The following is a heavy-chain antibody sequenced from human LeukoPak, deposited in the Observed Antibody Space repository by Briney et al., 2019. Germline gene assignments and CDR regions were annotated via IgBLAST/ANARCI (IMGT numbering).Heavy chain of an antibody. CDR1: GYTFTSYY. D-gene: IGHD6-6*01. V-gene: IGHV1-46*01. CDR3: ARDLVAPNY. Sequence: WASVKVSCKASGYTFTSYYMHWVPQAPGQGLEWVGSINPIGGTTSYAQRFQGRVTMTRDTATTTVYMELSSLRSEDTAVYHCARDLVAPNYWGQGTLVTVSS. CDR2: INPIGGTT. J-gene: IGHJ4*02.